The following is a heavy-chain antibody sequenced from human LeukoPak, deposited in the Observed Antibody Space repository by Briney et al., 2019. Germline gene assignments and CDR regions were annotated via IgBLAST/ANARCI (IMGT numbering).Heavy chain of an antibody. CDR1: GFTFTNSW. J-gene: IGHJ4*02. V-gene: IGHV4-34*01. CDR3: ARGRYGPRLGN. CDR2: INNSGST. D-gene: IGHD3-16*01. Sequence: PGGSLRLSCAASGFTFTNSWMAWIRQSPEKGLEWIGEINNSGSTSYNPSLNSRVIMSVDRSKNQFSLRLTSVTAADTAVYYCARGRYGPRLGNWGQGTLVTVSS.